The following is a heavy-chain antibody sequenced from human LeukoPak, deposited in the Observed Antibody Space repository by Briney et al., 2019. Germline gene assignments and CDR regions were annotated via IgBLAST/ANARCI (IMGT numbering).Heavy chain of an antibody. CDR3: GRGNGYGLDY. J-gene: IGHJ4*02. Sequence: ASVKVSCKGSGYTFTDYNMHWVRQAPGQGLEWMGRIYPNTGGTNYAQDFQGRVTLTRDTSISTVYMELNRLNSDDTAIYYCGRGNGYGLDYWGQGTLVTVSS. D-gene: IGHD5-18*01. CDR1: GYTFTDYN. V-gene: IGHV1-2*06. CDR2: IYPNTGGT.